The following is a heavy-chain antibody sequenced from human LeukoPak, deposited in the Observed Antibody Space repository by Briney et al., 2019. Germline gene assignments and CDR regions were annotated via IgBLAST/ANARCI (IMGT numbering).Heavy chain of an antibody. CDR1: GGSISSSSYY. J-gene: IGHJ4*02. Sequence: PSETLSLTCTVSGGSISSSSYYWGWIRQPPGKGLEWIGSIYYSGSTYYNPSLKSRVTISVDTSKNQFSLKLSSVTAADTAVYYCARAGYDSSGYYSYWGQGTLVTVSS. CDR2: IYYSGST. V-gene: IGHV4-39*01. D-gene: IGHD3-22*01. CDR3: ARAGYDSSGYYSY.